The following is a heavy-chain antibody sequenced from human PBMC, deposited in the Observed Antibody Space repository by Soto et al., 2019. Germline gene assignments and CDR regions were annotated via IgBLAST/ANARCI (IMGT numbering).Heavy chain of an antibody. D-gene: IGHD4-17*01. CDR3: ARVTTVVTQDY. Sequence: VGSLRLSCAASGFTFSSYNMNWVRQAPGKGLEWISYISSGSSTIYYADSVKGRFTISRDNAKNPLYLQMNSLRDEDTAVYYCARVTTVVTQDYWGQGTLVTVSS. CDR2: ISSGSSTI. J-gene: IGHJ4*02. V-gene: IGHV3-48*02. CDR1: GFTFSSYN.